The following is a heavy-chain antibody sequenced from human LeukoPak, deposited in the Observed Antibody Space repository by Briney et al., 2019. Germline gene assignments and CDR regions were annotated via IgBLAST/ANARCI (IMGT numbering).Heavy chain of an antibody. D-gene: IGHD5-18*01. CDR2: INHSRST. CDR1: GGSFSGYY. CDR3: AREPTAVIL. V-gene: IGHV4-34*01. Sequence: SETLSLTCAVYGGSFSGYYWSWIRQPPGKGLEWIGEINHSRSTNYNPSLKSRVTISVDTSKNQFSLKLSSVTAADTAVYYCAREPTAVILWGQGTLVTVSS. J-gene: IGHJ4*02.